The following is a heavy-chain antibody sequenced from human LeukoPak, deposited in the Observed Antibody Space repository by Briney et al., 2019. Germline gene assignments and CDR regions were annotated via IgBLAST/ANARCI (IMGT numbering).Heavy chain of an antibody. CDR2: ISGSGGST. CDR1: GFTFSSYA. Sequence: GGSLRLSCAASGFTFSSYAMSWVRQAPGKGLEWVSAISGSGGSTYYADSVKGRFTISRDNSKNTLYLQMNSLRAEDTAVYYCARLLVPAAILPRGYMDVWGKGTTVTVSS. CDR3: ARLLVPAAILPRGYMDV. J-gene: IGHJ6*03. V-gene: IGHV3-23*01. D-gene: IGHD2-2*02.